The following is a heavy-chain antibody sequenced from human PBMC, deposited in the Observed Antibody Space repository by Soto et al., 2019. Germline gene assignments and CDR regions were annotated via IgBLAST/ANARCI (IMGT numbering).Heavy chain of an antibody. Sequence: GGSLRLSCAASGFTFSNFAMNWVRPAPGKGLEWVSAISNSFSDGNTHYADSVKGRFTISRDNDKNTVFLEIDSLRAEDTAVYYCAKVFSPEGGNYFDHWGPGTLVTVSS. CDR2: ISNSFSDGNT. J-gene: IGHJ4*02. CDR3: AKVFSPEGGNYFDH. V-gene: IGHV3-23*01. CDR1: GFTFSNFA.